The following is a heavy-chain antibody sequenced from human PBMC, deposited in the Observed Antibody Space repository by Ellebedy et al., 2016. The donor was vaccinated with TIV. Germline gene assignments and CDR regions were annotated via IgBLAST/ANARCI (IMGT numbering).Heavy chain of an antibody. CDR2: INPSGGTT. D-gene: IGHD4-23*01. Sequence: AASVKVSCKASGYTFSDYYIEWVRQAPGQGLEWMGIINPSGGTTTYAQKLQGRVTMTRDPSTSTVYMELRSLRSDDTAVYYCARNRGGYYYYGMDVWGQGTTVTVSS. V-gene: IGHV1-46*04. CDR1: GYTFSDYY. J-gene: IGHJ6*02. CDR3: ARNRGGYYYYGMDV.